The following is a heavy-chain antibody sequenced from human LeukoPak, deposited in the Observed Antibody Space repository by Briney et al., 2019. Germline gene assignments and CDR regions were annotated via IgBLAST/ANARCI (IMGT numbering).Heavy chain of an antibody. J-gene: IGHJ4*02. CDR3: ARDRGYSYGYNFDY. CDR2: ISAYKGNT. V-gene: IGHV1-18*01. Sequence: ASVKVSCKASGYTFTSYGISWVRQAPGQGLEWMGWISAYKGNTNYAQKLQGRVTMTTDTSTSTAYMELRSLRSDDTAVCYCARDRGYSYGYNFDYWGQGTLVTVSS. D-gene: IGHD5-18*01. CDR1: GYTFTSYG.